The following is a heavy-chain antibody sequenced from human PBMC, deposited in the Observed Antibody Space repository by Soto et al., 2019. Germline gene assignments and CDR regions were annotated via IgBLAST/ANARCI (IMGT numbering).Heavy chain of an antibody. Sequence: SEPLSLTCTVSGGSISSYYGSWIRQPPGKGLEWIGYIYYSGSTNYNPSLKSRVTISVDTSKNQFSLKLSSVTAADTAVYYCARERGYSYGSDYGMDVWGQGTTVTGSS. CDR3: ARERGYSYGSDYGMDV. D-gene: IGHD5-18*01. CDR1: GGSISSYY. J-gene: IGHJ6*02. V-gene: IGHV4-59*01. CDR2: IYYSGST.